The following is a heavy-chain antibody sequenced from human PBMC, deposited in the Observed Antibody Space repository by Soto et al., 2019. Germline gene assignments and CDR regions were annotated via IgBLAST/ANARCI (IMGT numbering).Heavy chain of an antibody. J-gene: IGHJ4*02. CDR3: AKGLPPSTVFDY. CDR1: GYHFPSSW. Sequence: GESLKISCKGSGYHFPSSWIGWVRQVPGKGLEWVGSVYPGDYDTKYSPSFQGHVTISADRSTKTAYLQWSSLKASDTGIYYCAKGLPPSTVFDYWGQGALVTVSS. D-gene: IGHD4-17*01. V-gene: IGHV5-51*01. CDR2: VYPGDYDT.